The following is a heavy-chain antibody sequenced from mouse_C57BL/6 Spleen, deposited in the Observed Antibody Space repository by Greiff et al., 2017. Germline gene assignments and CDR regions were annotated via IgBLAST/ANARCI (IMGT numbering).Heavy chain of an antibody. D-gene: IGHD1-1*01. CDR1: GYTFTDYE. CDR3: TRSNYGRSFDY. J-gene: IGHJ2*01. V-gene: IGHV1-15*01. Sequence: QVHVKQSGAELVRPGASVTLSCKASGYTFTDYEMHWVKQTPVHGLEWIGAIDPETGGTAYNQKFKGKSILTADKSSSTAYMELRSLTSEDSAVYYCTRSNYGRSFDYWGQGTTLTVSS. CDR2: IDPETGGT.